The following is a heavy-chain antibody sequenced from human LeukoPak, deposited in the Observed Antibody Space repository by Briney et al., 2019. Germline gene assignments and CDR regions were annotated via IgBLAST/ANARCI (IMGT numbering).Heavy chain of an antibody. Sequence: SETLSLTCTVSGGSISSYYWSWIRQPPGKGLEWIGYIYYSGSTNYNPSLKSRVTISVDTSKNQFSLKLNSVTAADTAVYYCARTPGDYVDYWGQGTLVTVSS. V-gene: IGHV4-59*01. CDR3: ARTPGDYVDY. J-gene: IGHJ4*02. D-gene: IGHD4-17*01. CDR1: GGSISSYY. CDR2: IYYSGST.